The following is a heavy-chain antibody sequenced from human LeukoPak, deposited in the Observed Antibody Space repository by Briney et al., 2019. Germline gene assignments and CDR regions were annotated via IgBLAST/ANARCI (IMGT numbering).Heavy chain of an antibody. V-gene: IGHV3-48*02. J-gene: IGHJ4*02. CDR1: GFTFSSYW. D-gene: IGHD1-26*01. Sequence: GSLRLSCAASGFTFSSYWMHWVRRAPGKGLEWVSAISGSGGSTYYADSVKGRFTISRDNAKNSLYLQMNSLRDEDTAVYYCASSGSYRFDYWGQGTLVTVSS. CDR3: ASSGSYRFDY. CDR2: ISGSGGST.